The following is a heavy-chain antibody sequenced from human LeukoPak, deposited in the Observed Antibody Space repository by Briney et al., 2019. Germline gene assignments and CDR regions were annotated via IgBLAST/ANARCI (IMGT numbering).Heavy chain of an antibody. V-gene: IGHV1-69*13. J-gene: IGHJ4*02. CDR1: GYTLTELS. CDR2: IIPIFGTA. Sequence: ASVKVSCKVSGYTLTELSMHWVRQAPGQGLEWMGGIIPIFGTANYAQKFQGRVTITADESTSTAYMELSSLRSEDTAVYYCARVVDDCSSTSCYSYFDYWGQGTLVTVSS. D-gene: IGHD2-2*02. CDR3: ARVVDDCSSTSCYSYFDY.